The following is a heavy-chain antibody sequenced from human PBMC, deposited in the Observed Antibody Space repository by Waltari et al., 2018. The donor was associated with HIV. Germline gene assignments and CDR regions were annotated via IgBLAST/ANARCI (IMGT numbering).Heavy chain of an antibody. Sequence: QVQLVESGGGVVQPGTSLTLSCSVSVFTFTDCAIHWVLQSPGKGLEWLAVFWSDGVEISYADSVKGRFTISKDSSQKTLYLHLTSLRAEDTALYYCARGYSSSRWIPLYHWGRGTLVTVSS. CDR1: VFTFTDCA. CDR3: ARGYSSSRWIPLYH. V-gene: IGHV3-33*01. J-gene: IGHJ4*02. CDR2: FWSDGVEI. D-gene: IGHD6-6*01.